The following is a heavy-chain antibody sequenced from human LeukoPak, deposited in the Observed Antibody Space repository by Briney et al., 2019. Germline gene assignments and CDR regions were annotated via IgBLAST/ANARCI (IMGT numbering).Heavy chain of an antibody. CDR1: GYTFTGYY. D-gene: IGHD3-9*01. Sequence: ASVKVSCKASGYTFTGYYMHWVRQAPGQGLEWMGWINPNSGGTSYAQKFQGRVTMTRDTSTSTVYMELSSLRSEDTAVYYCARDVQDILTGYNWFDPWGQGTLVTVSS. V-gene: IGHV1-2*02. CDR3: ARDVQDILTGYNWFDP. CDR2: INPNSGGT. J-gene: IGHJ5*02.